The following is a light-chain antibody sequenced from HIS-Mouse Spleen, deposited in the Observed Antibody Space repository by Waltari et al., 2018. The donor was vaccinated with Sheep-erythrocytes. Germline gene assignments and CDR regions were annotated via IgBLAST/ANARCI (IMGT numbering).Light chain of an antibody. CDR2: DVX. CDR1: XSDVXGXXX. J-gene: IGLJ3*02. Sequence: QSXXTXPRSVSGSPGXXXXXSXXXXXSDVXGXXXXSWYQQTPGKATNLLXXDVXXRPSXXPDRFSGSKAGXTASRTISGLQXEDEADYYCCSYAGSYTWVFGGGTKLTV. V-gene: IGLV2-11*01. CDR3: CSYAGSYTWV.